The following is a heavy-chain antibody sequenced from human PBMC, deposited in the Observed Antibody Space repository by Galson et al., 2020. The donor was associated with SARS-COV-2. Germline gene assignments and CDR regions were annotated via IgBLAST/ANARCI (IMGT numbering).Heavy chain of an antibody. J-gene: IGHJ4*02. D-gene: IGHD2-21*02. Sequence: GGSLRLSCAASGFTFSSNEMNWVRQAPGKGLEWVSFISSSGSTIYYADSVKGRFTISRDNAKNSLYLQMNSLRAEDTAVYYCASDDAYCCGDGYSRTVAYWGQGTLVTVSS. V-gene: IGHV3-48*03. CDR3: ASDDAYCCGDGYSRTVAY. CDR1: GFTFSSNE. CDR2: ISSSGSTI.